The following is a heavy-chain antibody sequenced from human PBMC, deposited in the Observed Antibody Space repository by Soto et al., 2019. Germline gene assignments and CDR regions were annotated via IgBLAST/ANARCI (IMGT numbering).Heavy chain of an antibody. CDR1: GGSISSSSYY. D-gene: IGHD3-3*01. V-gene: IGHV4-39*01. CDR3: ERGSGYYNYSGMDV. CDR2: IYYSGST. J-gene: IGHJ6*02. Sequence: SETLSLTCTVSGGSISSSSYYWGWIRQPPGKGLEWIGSIYYSGSTYYNPSLKSRVTISVDTSKNQFSLKLSSVTAADTAVYYCERGSGYYNYSGMDVWGQGTTVTVS.